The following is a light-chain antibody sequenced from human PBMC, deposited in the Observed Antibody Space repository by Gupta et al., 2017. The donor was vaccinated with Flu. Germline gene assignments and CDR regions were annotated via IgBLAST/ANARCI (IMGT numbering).Light chain of an antibody. CDR2: KAS. V-gene: IGKV1-5*03. Sequence: SWLAWYQQKPGKAPKLLIYKASSLESGVPSRCSGSGSGTEVTLTISSLQPDDCATYYCQQYKSYPWTFGQGTKVEIK. J-gene: IGKJ1*01. CDR1: SW. CDR3: QQYKSYPWT.